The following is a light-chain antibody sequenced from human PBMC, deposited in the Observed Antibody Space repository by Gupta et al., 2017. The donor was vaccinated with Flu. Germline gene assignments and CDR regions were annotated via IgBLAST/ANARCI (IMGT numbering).Light chain of an antibody. Sequence: ASRPCSGGSSSVGSATVDWYQQDPGTAPRLLILANNQRPAGVPGRFSGSKSGTAASLAISGLQPEDEGDYYCATWIDARSGPVFGGGTKL. J-gene: IGLJ2*01. CDR3: ATWIDARSGPV. CDR1: SSSVGSAT. CDR2: ANN. V-gene: IGLV1-44*01.